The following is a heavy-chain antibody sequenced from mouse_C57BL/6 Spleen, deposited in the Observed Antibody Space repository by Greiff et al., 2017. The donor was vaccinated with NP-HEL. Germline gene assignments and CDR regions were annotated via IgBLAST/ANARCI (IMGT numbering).Heavy chain of an antibody. CDR1: GYTFTSYW. D-gene: IGHD2-4*01. CDR3: ARSDYDYDGSPYFDY. V-gene: IGHV1-55*01. J-gene: IGHJ2*01. CDR2: IYPGSGST. Sequence: VQLQQPGAELVKPGASVKMSCKASGYTFTSYWITWVKQRPGQGLEWIGDIYPGSGSTNYNEKFKSKATLTVDTSSSTAYMQLSSLTSEDSAVYYCARSDYDYDGSPYFDYGGQGTTLTVSS.